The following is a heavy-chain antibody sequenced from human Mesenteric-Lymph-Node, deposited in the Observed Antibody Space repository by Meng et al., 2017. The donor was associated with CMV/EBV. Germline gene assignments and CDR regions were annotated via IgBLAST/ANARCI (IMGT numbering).Heavy chain of an antibody. CDR3: ARVLQLHYGDYPNWFDP. D-gene: IGHD4-17*01. J-gene: IGHJ5*02. Sequence: GSLRLSCAVYGGSFSGYYWSWIRQPPGKGLEWIGEINHSGSTNYNPSLKSRVTISVDTSKNQFSLKLSSVTAADTAVYYCARVLQLHYGDYPNWFDPWGQGTLVTVSS. CDR2: INHSGST. V-gene: IGHV4-34*01. CDR1: GGSFSGYY.